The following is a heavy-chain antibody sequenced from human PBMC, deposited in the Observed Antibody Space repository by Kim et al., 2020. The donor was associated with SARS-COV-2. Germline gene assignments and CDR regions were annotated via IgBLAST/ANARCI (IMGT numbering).Heavy chain of an antibody. CDR3: ARALKDRITMVRGVIPNQLDY. CDR2: INPSGGST. D-gene: IGHD3-10*01. Sequence: ASVKVSCKASGYTFTSYYMHWVRQAPGQGLEWMGIINPSGGSTSYAQKFQGRVTMTRDTSTSTVYMELSSLRSEDTAVYYCARALKDRITMVRGVIPNQLDYWGQGTLVTVSS. V-gene: IGHV1-46*01. J-gene: IGHJ4*02. CDR1: GYTFTSYY.